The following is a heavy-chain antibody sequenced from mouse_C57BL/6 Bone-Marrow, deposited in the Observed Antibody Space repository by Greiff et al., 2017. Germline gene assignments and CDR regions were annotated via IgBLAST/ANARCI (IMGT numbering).Heavy chain of an antibody. D-gene: IGHD1-1*01. J-gene: IGHJ1*03. CDR2: IISGGSST. Sequence: EVKLVESGGDLVKPGGSLKLSCAASGFTFSSYGMSWVRQTPAKRLEWVAPIISGGSSTYYPHSVKGRFTISSDNAKNTLYLQMGSLKSEDTARDYCARRGYYGSSWYFDVWGTGTTVTVAS. V-gene: IGHV5-6*01. CDR3: ARRGYYGSSWYFDV. CDR1: GFTFSSYG.